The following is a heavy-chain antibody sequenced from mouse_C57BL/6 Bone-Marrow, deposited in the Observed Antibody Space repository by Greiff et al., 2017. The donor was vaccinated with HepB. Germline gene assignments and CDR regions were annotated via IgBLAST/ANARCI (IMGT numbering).Heavy chain of an antibody. D-gene: IGHD2-3*01. Sequence: EVQVVESGGGLVQPGGSLKLSCAASGFTFSDYYMYWVRQTPEKRLEWVAYISNGGGSTYYPDTVKGRFTISRDNAKNTLYLQMSRLKSEDTAMYYCARHGRLLPFCWYFDVWGTGTTVTVSS. CDR2: ISNGGGST. V-gene: IGHV5-12*01. CDR1: GFTFSDYY. J-gene: IGHJ1*03. CDR3: ARHGRLLPFCWYFDV.